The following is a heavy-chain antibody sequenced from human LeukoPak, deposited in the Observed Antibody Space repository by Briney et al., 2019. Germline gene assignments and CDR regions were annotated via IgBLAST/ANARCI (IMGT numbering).Heavy chain of an antibody. CDR2: ISGYQGST. J-gene: IGHJ4*02. D-gene: IGHD5-24*01. CDR1: GYTFTNYG. V-gene: IGHV1-18*01. Sequence: ASVRVSCKASGYTFTNYGITWVRQAPGQGLEWMGWISGYQGSTKCAQNFQGRVTMTIDTSTSTAYMDLRSLIFDDTAIYFCARSDLGTITAGPFNWGQGTLVAVSS. CDR3: ARSDLGTITAGPFN.